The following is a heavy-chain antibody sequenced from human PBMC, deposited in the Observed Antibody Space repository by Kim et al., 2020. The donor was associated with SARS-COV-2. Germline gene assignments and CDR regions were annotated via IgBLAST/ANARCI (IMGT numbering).Heavy chain of an antibody. V-gene: IGHV3-23*01. CDR1: GFSFSDFG. J-gene: IGHJ4*02. Sequence: GGSLRLSCAASGFSFSDFGMSWVRQAPGKGLEWVSGISARSDTTYYADSVKGRFSISRDNSNNTLFLQMKSLRAEDTAVYYCAKRADSNGGYVEDYWGQGILVTVSS. CDR3: AKRADSNGGYVEDY. CDR2: ISARSDTT. D-gene: IGHD5-12*01.